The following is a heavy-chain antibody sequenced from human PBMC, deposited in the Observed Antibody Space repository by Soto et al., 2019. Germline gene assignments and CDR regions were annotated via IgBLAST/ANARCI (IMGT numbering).Heavy chain of an antibody. CDR3: ARVPGVAVAGTYYYYGMDV. CDR1: GGSISSYY. V-gene: IGHV4-59*01. J-gene: IGHJ6*02. D-gene: IGHD6-19*01. CDR2: IYYSGST. Sequence: NPSETLSLTCTVSGGSISSYYWSWIRQPPGKGLEWIGYIYYSGSTNYNPSLKSRVTISVDTSKNQFSLKLSSVTAADTAVYYCARVPGVAVAGTYYYYGMDVWGQGTTVTVSS.